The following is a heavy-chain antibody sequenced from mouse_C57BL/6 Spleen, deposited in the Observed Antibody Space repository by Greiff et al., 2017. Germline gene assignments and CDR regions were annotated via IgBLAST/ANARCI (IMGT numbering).Heavy chain of an antibody. D-gene: IGHD2-1*01. V-gene: IGHV1-84*01. Sequence: VQLQQSGPELVKPGASVKISCKASGYTFTDYYINWVKQRPGQGLAWIGWIYPGSGNTKYNEKFKGKATLTVDTSSSTAYMQLSSLTSEDSAVYFCARKGIYYGNYDGFAYWGQGTLVTVSA. CDR3: ARKGIYYGNYDGFAY. J-gene: IGHJ3*01. CDR1: GYTFTDYY. CDR2: IYPGSGNT.